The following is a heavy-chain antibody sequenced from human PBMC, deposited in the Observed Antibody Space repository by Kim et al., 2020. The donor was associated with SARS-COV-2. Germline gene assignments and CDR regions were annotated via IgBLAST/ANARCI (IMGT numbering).Heavy chain of an antibody. CDR3: ARLHRDYDSSGYPTPYAFDI. V-gene: IGHV1-2*02. D-gene: IGHD3-22*01. CDR1: GYTFTGYY. J-gene: IGHJ3*02. CDR2: INPNSGGT. Sequence: ASVKVSCKASGYTFTGYYMHWVRQAPGQGLEWMGWINPNSGGTNYAQKFQGRVTMTRDTSISTAYMELSRLRSDDTAVYYCARLHRDYDSSGYPTPYAFDIWGQGTMVTVSS.